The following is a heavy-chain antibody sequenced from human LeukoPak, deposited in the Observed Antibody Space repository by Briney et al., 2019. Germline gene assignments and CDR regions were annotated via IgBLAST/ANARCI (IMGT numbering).Heavy chain of an antibody. J-gene: IGHJ4*02. Sequence: PGRSLRLSCAASGFTFDDYAMHWVRQAPGKGLEWVSGISWNSGSIGYADSVKGRFTISRDNAKNSLYLQMNSLRAEDTAVYYCAREYSSSSGRSFDYWGQGTLVTVSS. CDR2: ISWNSGSI. CDR3: AREYSSSSGRSFDY. D-gene: IGHD6-6*01. CDR1: GFTFDDYA. V-gene: IGHV3-9*01.